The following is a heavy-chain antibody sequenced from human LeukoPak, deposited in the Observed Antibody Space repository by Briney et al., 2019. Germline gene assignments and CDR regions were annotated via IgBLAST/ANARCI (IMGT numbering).Heavy chain of an antibody. Sequence: SETLSLTCAVYGGSFSGYYWSWIRQPAGKGVEWIGRISTRGSTNYNPSLQSRVTISVDTSKNQFSLKLSSVTAADTALYYCAREVKILTGYWSANVYYYMDVWGKGTTVTVSS. J-gene: IGHJ6*03. V-gene: IGHV4-4*07. CDR3: AREVKILTGYWSANVYYYMDV. D-gene: IGHD3-9*01. CDR1: GGSFSGYY. CDR2: ISTRGST.